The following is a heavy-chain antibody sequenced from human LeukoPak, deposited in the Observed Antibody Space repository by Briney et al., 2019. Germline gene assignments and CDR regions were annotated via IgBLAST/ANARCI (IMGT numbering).Heavy chain of an antibody. Sequence: PSETLSLTCAVYGGSFNGYYWSWIRQPPGKGLEWIGEINHSGSTNYNPSLKSRVTISVDTSKNQFSLKLSSVTAADTAVYYCARGLVGYCSSTSCQSSYWGQGTLVTVSS. J-gene: IGHJ4*02. D-gene: IGHD2-2*01. V-gene: IGHV4-34*01. CDR2: INHSGST. CDR3: ARGLVGYCSSTSCQSSY. CDR1: GGSFNGYY.